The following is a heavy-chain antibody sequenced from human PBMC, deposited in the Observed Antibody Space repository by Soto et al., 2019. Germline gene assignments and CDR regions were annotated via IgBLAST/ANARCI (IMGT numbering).Heavy chain of an antibody. V-gene: IGHV1-69*06. D-gene: IGHD4-4*01. J-gene: IGHJ6*03. CDR2: IIPIFGTA. CDR1: GGTFSSYA. Sequence: GPPVKVSCKASGGTFSSYAISWVRQAPGQGLEWMGGIIPIFGTANYAQKFQGRVTITADKSTSTAYMELSSLRSEDTAVYYCAQSEMDEKINDYSNYYYYMDVWGKGTTVTVSS. CDR3: AQSEMDEKINDYSNYYYYMDV.